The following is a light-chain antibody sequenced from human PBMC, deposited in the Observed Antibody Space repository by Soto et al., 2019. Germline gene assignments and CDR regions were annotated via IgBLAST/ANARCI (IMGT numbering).Light chain of an antibody. CDR1: QSVSSS. J-gene: IGKJ4*01. Sequence: VMTQSPATLSLSPGESVTLSCRDSQSVSSSLAWYHQNHGQSRMLLIYGASTRPTGNPAKVSCRGSWTEFTLNISSLESEDFALYYCQQYNNWPHTVGGGTRWIS. CDR2: GAS. CDR3: QQYNNWPHT. V-gene: IGKV3-15*01.